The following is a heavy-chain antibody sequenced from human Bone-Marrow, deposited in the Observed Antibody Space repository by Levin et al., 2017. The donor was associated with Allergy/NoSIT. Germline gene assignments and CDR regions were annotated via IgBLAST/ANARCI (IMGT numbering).Heavy chain of an antibody. CDR2: INPLLNTV. J-gene: IGHJ4*02. D-gene: IGHD1-14*01. V-gene: IGHV1-69*13. Sequence: SVKVSCKTAGGTFRTYAINWVRQAPGQGLEWMGGINPLLNTVKYTEKFPGRVTITADESTSTVYLELSSLTFQDTAVYYCASLRDHLYWGQGTLVTVPS. CDR1: GGTFRTYA. CDR3: ASLRDHLY.